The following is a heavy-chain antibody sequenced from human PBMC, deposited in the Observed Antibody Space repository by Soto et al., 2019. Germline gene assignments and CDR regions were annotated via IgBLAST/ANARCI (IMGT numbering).Heavy chain of an antibody. J-gene: IGHJ3*02. D-gene: IGHD2-15*01. Sequence: QVQLQQWGAGLLKPSETLSLTCAVYGGSFSGYYWSWIRQPPGKWLEWIGEINHSGSTNYNPSLKSRVTISVDTSKNQFSLKLSSVTAADTAVYYCARGGYPSIGYRTLGGAFDIWGQGTMVTVSS. CDR2: INHSGST. V-gene: IGHV4-34*01. CDR3: ARGGYPSIGYRTLGGAFDI. CDR1: GGSFSGYY.